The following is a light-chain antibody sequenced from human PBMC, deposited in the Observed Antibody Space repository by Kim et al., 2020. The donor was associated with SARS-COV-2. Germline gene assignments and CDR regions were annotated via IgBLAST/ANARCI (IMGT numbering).Light chain of an antibody. CDR2: GAS. CDR3: QHSGGSAPYT. Sequence: PGERATLSCRASQSVSSSYLAWYQQKPGQPPRLLIYGASSRATDIPDRFIGGGSGTDFTLTISRLEPEDFAVYYCQHSGGSAPYTFGQGTELEI. J-gene: IGKJ2*01. CDR1: QSVSSSY. V-gene: IGKV3-20*01.